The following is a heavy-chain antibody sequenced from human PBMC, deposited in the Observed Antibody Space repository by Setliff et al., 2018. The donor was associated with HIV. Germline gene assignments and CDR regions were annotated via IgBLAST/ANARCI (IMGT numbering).Heavy chain of an antibody. V-gene: IGHV4-39*02. CDR2: IHNGRGS. J-gene: IGHJ4*02. CDR3: ARRYHDASGFYNS. D-gene: IGHD1-1*01. CDR1: GDSIFTSTHY. Sequence: SETLSLTCSVSGDSIFTSTHYWGWIRQPPGKRLEWIGNIHNGRGSSYNASLKSRVTISLDTSKNHFSLKLSSVAAADTAVYYCARRYHDASGFYNSWGQGVLVTVSS.